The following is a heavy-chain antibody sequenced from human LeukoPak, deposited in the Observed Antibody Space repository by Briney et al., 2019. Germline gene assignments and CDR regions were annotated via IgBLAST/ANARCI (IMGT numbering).Heavy chain of an antibody. CDR3: AITWWLVGGLDY. D-gene: IGHD6-19*01. CDR2: ISAYNGNT. CDR1: GDTFTSYG. J-gene: IGHJ4*02. Sequence: ASVKVSCKASGDTFTSYGISWVRQAPGQGLEWMGWISAYNGNTNYAQKLQGRVTMTTDTSTSTAYMELRSLRSDDTAVYYCAITWWLVGGLDYWGQGTLVTVSS. V-gene: IGHV1-18*01.